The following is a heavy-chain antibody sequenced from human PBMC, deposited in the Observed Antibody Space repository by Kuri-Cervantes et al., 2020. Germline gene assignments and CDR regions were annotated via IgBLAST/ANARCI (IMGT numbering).Heavy chain of an antibody. CDR3: ARSGYTASSGDGSGSYYSKNPHDY. CDR1: GFTFTSYG. J-gene: IGHJ4*02. D-gene: IGHD3-10*01. V-gene: IGHV3-30*03. CDR2: ISYDGSNK. Sequence: GESLKISCAASGFTFTSYGMHWVRQVPGKGLEWVAVISYDGSNKYYADSVKGRFTISRDNSKSTLYLQMISLRAEDTAVYYCARSGYTASSGDGSGSYYSKNPHDYWGQGILVTVSS.